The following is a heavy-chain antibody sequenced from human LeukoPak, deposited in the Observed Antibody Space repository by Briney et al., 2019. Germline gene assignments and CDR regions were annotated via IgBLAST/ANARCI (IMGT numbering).Heavy chain of an antibody. J-gene: IGHJ4*02. CDR3: ARGTTVTPTYFDY. Sequence: PSETLSLTCIVSGGSISPYYWSWIRQPPGSGLEWIAHIYYSGSTNYNPSLKSRVTISVDTSTNQFSLKLSSVTAADTAVYYCARGTTVTPTYFDYWGQGTLVTVSS. V-gene: IGHV4-59*01. CDR2: IYYSGST. CDR1: GGSISPYY. D-gene: IGHD4-17*01.